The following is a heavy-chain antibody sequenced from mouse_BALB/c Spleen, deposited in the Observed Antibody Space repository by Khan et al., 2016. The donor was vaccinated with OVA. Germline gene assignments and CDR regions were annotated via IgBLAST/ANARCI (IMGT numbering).Heavy chain of an antibody. J-gene: IGHJ4*01. Sequence: QIQLVQSGPELKKPGETVKISCKASGYTFTNYGMNWVKQAPGKGLKWMGWLNPNTGDPTYAEEFKGRFASSLETSASTAYLQNNSLKSEDTATYFCAREDNPFYAMDYWGQGTSVTVAS. D-gene: IGHD1-3*01. CDR1: GYTFTNYG. CDR3: AREDNPFYAMDY. CDR2: LNPNTGDP. V-gene: IGHV9-3*02.